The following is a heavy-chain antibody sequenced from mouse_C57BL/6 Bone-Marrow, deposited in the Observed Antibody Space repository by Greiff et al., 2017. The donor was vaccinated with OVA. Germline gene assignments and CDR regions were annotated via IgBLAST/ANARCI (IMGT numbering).Heavy chain of an antibody. V-gene: IGHV1-54*01. D-gene: IGHD2-3*01. J-gene: IGHJ2*01. CDR2: INPGSGGT. CDR3: ARGWFYFDY. CDR1: GYAFTNYL. Sequence: QVQLQQSGAELVRPGTSVKVSCKASGYAFTNYLIEWVKQRPGQGLEWIGVINPGSGGTNYNEKFKGKATLTADKSSSTAYMQLSGLTSEDSAVYFCARGWFYFDYWGQGTTLTVSS.